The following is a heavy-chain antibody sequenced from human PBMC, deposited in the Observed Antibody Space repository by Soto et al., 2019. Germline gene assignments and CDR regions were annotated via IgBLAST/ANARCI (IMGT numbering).Heavy chain of an antibody. D-gene: IGHD2-8*01. CDR2: ISIYSGNI. CDR1: GYTFTSDS. Sequence: ASVNVFCKASGYTFTSDSISWVRPAPGQGLGWMGRISIYSGNIDYAKKFQGRVTLTRDTSTNTAYMEGRSLRSDDTAVYYCARDSGVRRAKYYFDFWGQGTLITVSS. J-gene: IGHJ4*02. CDR3: ARDSGVRRAKYYFDF. V-gene: IGHV1-18*01.